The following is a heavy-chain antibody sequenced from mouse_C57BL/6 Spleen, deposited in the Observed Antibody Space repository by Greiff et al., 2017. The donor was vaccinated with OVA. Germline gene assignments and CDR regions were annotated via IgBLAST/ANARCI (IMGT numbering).Heavy chain of an antibody. Sequence: DVKLVESGGGLVKPGGSLKLSCAASGFTFSDYGMHWVRQAPEKGLEWVAYISSGSSTIYYADTVKGRFTISRDNAKNTLFLQMTSLRSEDTAMYYCARWGYYYAMDYWGQGTSVTVSS. CDR2: ISSGSSTI. D-gene: IGHD3-1*01. J-gene: IGHJ4*01. CDR3: ARWGYYYAMDY. CDR1: GFTFSDYG. V-gene: IGHV5-17*01.